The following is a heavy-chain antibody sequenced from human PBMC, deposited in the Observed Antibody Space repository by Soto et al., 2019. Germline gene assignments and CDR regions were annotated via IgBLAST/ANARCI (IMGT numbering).Heavy chain of an antibody. J-gene: IGHJ3*02. CDR3: ARLQSDAFDI. D-gene: IGHD4-4*01. CDR2: ISASSSHK. V-gene: IGHV3-21*02. Sequence: EVQLVESGGRLVKPGESLRLSCVASGFDFSYYTMNWVRQAPGKGLEWVSAISASSSHKYSADSVRGRFTFSRDNANNSLYLQMNNLRVEDTAVYYCARLQSDAFDIWGQGTLVTVSS. CDR1: GFDFSYYT.